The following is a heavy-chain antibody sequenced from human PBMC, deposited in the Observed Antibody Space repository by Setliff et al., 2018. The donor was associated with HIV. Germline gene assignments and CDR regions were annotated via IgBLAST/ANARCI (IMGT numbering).Heavy chain of an antibody. CDR3: AKVGREYSGYDFTFDY. Sequence: GGSLRLSCAASGFTFSSYVMHWVRQAPGKGLEWVAVIWHDGNNKNYADSVKGRFTISRDNSKNNLYLQMNSLSPEDTAVYYCAKVGREYSGYDFTFDYWGQVTLVTVSS. V-gene: IGHV3-33*03. CDR1: GFTFSSYV. CDR2: IWHDGNNK. J-gene: IGHJ4*02. D-gene: IGHD5-12*01.